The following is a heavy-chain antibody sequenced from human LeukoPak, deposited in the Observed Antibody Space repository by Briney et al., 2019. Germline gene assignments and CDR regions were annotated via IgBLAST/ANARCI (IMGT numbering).Heavy chain of an antibody. D-gene: IGHD4-17*01. V-gene: IGHV4-59*08. J-gene: IGHJ4*02. Sequence: SETLSLTCTVSGGSISSYYWSWIRQPPGKGLEWIGYIYYSGSTNYNPSLKSRVTISVDTSKNQFSLKLSSVTAADTAVYYCASPSVTHRRFDYWGQGTLVTVSS. CDR3: ASPSVTHRRFDY. CDR2: IYYSGST. CDR1: GGSISSYY.